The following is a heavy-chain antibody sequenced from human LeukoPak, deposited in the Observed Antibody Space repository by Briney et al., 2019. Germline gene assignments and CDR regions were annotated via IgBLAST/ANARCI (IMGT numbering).Heavy chain of an antibody. Sequence: SETLSLTCTVSGGSISSGSYYWSRIRQPAGKGLEWIGRIYTSGSTNYNPSLKSRVTISVDTSKNQFSLKLSSVTAADTAVYYCARDVSGYAWFDPWGQGTLVTVSS. CDR1: GGSISSGSYY. D-gene: IGHD3-22*01. V-gene: IGHV4-61*02. J-gene: IGHJ5*02. CDR3: ARDVSGYAWFDP. CDR2: IYTSGST.